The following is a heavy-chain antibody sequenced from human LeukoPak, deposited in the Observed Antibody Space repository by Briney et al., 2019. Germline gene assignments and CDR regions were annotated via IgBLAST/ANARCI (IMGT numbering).Heavy chain of an antibody. CDR1: GGSISNYY. CDR3: ARVRYCSTNRCYDREFDN. J-gene: IGHJ4*02. V-gene: IGHV4-59*01. CDR2: IYYSGNT. Sequence: PSETLSLTCTVRGGSISNYYSSWIRQPPGKGLEGIGYIYYSGNTKYNPALKSRVTISVDTSKNQFSLKVNSVTAADTAVYYCARVRYCSTNRCYDREFDNWGQGTLVTVSS. D-gene: IGHD2-2*01.